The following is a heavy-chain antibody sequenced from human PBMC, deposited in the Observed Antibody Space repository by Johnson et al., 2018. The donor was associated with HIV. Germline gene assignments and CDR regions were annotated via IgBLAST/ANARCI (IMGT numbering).Heavy chain of an antibody. CDR1: GLTFSSYW. Sequence: MLLVESGGGLVQTGGSLRLTCAASGLTFSSYWMSWVRQAPGKGLEWVANIKQDGSEKYYVDSVKGRFTISRDNSKNSVYLQMNSLEAEDTAVYYCARAPEVRGVDAFDVWGQGTVVTVSS. CDR2: IKQDGSEK. D-gene: IGHD3-10*01. J-gene: IGHJ3*01. CDR3: ARAPEVRGVDAFDV. V-gene: IGHV3-7*01.